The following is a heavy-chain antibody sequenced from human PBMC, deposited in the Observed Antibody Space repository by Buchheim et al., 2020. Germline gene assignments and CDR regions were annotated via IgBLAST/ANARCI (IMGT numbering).Heavy chain of an antibody. J-gene: IGHJ4*02. CDR1: GFTFSDSW. CDR2: ISPDGSER. V-gene: IGHV3-7*01. D-gene: IGHD3-10*01. Sequence: EVQLVESGGGLVQPGGSLRLSCAASGFTFSDSWMYWVRQAPGKGLEWVANISPDGSERYYVDSVKGRFFISRDHTKNSLFLKMNSLRAEDTGVYYCSLSLNYWGRGTL. CDR3: SLSLNY.